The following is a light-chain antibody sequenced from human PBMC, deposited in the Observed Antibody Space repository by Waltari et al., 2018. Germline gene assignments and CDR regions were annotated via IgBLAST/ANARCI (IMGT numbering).Light chain of an antibody. Sequence: QSALTQPASVSGSPGPSITISCTGTTNDIGSYNLVPWYQQHQGKAPKVIIFEVNKRPSGVSNRFSCSKSGNTASLTVSGLHPEDEADYYCCSYAGTPRVVFGGGTKLTVL. CDR2: EVN. CDR3: CSYAGTPRVV. J-gene: IGLJ2*01. CDR1: TNDIGSYNL. V-gene: IGLV2-23*02.